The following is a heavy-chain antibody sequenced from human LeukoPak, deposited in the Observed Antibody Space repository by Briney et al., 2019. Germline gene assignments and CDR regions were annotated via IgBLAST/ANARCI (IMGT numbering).Heavy chain of an antibody. V-gene: IGHV1-2*02. D-gene: IGHD1-1*01. CDR2: INPKSGGT. Sequence: ASVKVSCKPSGYTFTDHYIHWVRQAPGQGLEWMGYINPKSGGTKYTQKFQGRVTMTGDTSIRTAYMELSRLTSDDTDIYYCGRTHNFDLWGQGTRVTVSS. J-gene: IGHJ5*02. CDR3: GRTHNFDL. CDR1: GYTFTDHY.